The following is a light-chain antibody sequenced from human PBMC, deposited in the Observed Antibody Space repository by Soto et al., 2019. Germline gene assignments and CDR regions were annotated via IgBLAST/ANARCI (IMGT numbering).Light chain of an antibody. CDR3: QQRISWPIT. J-gene: IGKJ5*01. Sequence: EIVLTQSPATLSLSPGERATLSCRSSQSVSSSLAWYQQKPGQAPRLLIYDSSNMATGIPARCSRSGSGTDFTLTISSLEPEDFAVYYCQQRISWPITFGQGTRLEIK. V-gene: IGKV3-11*01. CDR2: DSS. CDR1: QSVSSS.